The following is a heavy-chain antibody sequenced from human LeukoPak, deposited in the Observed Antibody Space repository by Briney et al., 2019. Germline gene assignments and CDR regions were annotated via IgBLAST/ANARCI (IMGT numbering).Heavy chain of an antibody. CDR2: VYFTGRT. CDR3: ARLLDNDSSGDPDTFDV. V-gene: IGHV4-59*11. J-gene: IGHJ3*01. Sequence: SETLSLTCTVSGGSISSHYWSWIRQPPGKRLDWIGFVYFTGRTRYNRSLQSRVTISIDTSENKFSMKLTSVTAADTAVYYCARLLDNDSSGDPDTFDVWGRGTVVTVSS. CDR1: GGSISSHY. D-gene: IGHD3-22*01.